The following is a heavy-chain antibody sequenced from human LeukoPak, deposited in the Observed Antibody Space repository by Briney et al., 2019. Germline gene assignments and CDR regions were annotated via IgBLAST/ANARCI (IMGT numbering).Heavy chain of an antibody. J-gene: IGHJ4*02. CDR2: ISWNSGSI. D-gene: IGHD6-6*01. CDR1: GFTFDDYA. Sequence: PGGSPRLSCAASGFTFDDYAMHWVRQAPGKGLEWVSGISWNSGSIGYADSVKGRFTISRDNAKNSLYLQMNSLRAEDTALYYCAKDIDSSSSLRGPFDYWDQGTLVTVSS. V-gene: IGHV3-9*01. CDR3: AKDIDSSSSLRGPFDY.